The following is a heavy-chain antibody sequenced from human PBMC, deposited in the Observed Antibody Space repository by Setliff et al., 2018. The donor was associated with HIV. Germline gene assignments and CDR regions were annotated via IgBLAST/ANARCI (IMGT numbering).Heavy chain of an antibody. CDR1: GYTFTNFG. D-gene: IGHD6-19*01. V-gene: IGHV1-18*01. J-gene: IGHJ6*02. CDR3: ARLGSGWSDSYYYAMDV. Sequence: ASVKVSCKTSGYTFTNFGISWVRQAPGHGLEWMGWISPSFGHTNYAQNFHGRITLTVDTSTSRAYMELRSLRSDDTAVYFCARLGSGWSDSYYYAMDVWGQGTTVTVSS. CDR2: ISPSFGHT.